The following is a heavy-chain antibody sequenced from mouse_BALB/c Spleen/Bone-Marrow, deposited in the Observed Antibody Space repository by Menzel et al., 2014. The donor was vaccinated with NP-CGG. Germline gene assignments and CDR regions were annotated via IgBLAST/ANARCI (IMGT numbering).Heavy chain of an antibody. CDR1: GYTFTTYD. CDR2: IFPGDGST. J-gene: IGHJ2*01. D-gene: IGHD2-3*01. CDR3: ARGEDGLDY. Sequence: QVQLQQSGAELVKPGASVKLSCKASGYTFTTYDINWVRQRPEQGLEWIGWIFPGDGSTKYNEKFRGKATLTTDKSSSTAYMQLSRLTSEDSAIYYCARGEDGLDYWGQGTTLTVSS. V-gene: IGHV1S56*01.